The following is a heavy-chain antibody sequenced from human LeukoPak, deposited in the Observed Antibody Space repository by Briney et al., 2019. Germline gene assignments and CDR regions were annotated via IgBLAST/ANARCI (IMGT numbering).Heavy chain of an antibody. CDR2: INHSGST. Sequence: SETLSLTCTVSGGSVSSGSYYWSWIRQPPGKGLEWIGEINHSGSTNYNPSLKSRVTISVDTSKNQFSLKLSSVTAADTAVYYCARGHGDYVGPGMDVWGQGTTVTVSS. CDR1: GGSVSSGSYY. J-gene: IGHJ6*02. V-gene: IGHV4-39*07. D-gene: IGHD4-17*01. CDR3: ARGHGDYVGPGMDV.